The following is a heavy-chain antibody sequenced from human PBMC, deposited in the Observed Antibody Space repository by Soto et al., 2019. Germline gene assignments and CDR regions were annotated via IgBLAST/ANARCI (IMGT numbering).Heavy chain of an antibody. CDR3: ARGPSSLTRFDY. CDR1: GSTFDGDA. J-gene: IGHJ4*02. V-gene: IGHV3-30-3*01. CDR2: ITYDGSNK. D-gene: IGHD2-2*01. Sequence: GGSLRLSCAASGSTFDGDAFAMHWVRQAPGKGLEWVSVITYDGSNKYYADSVKGRFTISRDNSKNTLYLQMNSLRAEDTAVYYCARGPSSLTRFDYWGQGTLVTVSS.